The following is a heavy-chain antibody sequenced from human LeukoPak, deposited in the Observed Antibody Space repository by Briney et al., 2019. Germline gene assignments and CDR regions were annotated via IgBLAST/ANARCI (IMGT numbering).Heavy chain of an antibody. Sequence: GGSLRLSCAASGFTFSSYAMSWVRQAPGKGLEWVSAISGSGGSACYADSVKGRFTISRDNSKNTLYLQMNSLRAEDTAVYYCAKDRLRFVLGPNWFDPWGQGTLVTVSS. J-gene: IGHJ5*02. V-gene: IGHV3-23*01. CDR2: ISGSGGSA. CDR3: AKDRLRFVLGPNWFDP. CDR1: GFTFSSYA. D-gene: IGHD3-16*01.